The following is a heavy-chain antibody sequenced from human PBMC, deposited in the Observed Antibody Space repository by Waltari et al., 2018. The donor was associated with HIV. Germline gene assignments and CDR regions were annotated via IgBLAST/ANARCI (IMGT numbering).Heavy chain of an antibody. CDR3: ASWGGVYDYVGRVQH. CDR2: INSDGSST. CDR1: GFTFSSYW. V-gene: IGHV3-74*01. J-gene: IGHJ1*01. Sequence: EVQLVESGGGLVQPGGSLRLSCAASGFTFSSYWMHWVRQAPGKGLVWVSRINSDGSSTSYADSVKGRFTISRDNAKNTLYLQMNSLRAEDTAVYYCASWGGVYDYVGRVQHWGQGTLVTVSS. D-gene: IGHD3-16*01.